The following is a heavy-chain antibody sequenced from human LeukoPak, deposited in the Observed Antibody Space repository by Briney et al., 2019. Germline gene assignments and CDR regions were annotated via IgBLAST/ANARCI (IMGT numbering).Heavy chain of an antibody. CDR1: GFTFSSFS. CDR3: ARGRGYVVEY. J-gene: IGHJ4*02. Sequence: GGSLRLSCAASGFTFSSFSMSWVRQAPGKGLEWVSSISSSSTSYIYYADSVKGRFTISRDNSKNTLYLQMNSLRAEDTAVYYCARGRGYVVEYWGQGTLVTVSS. D-gene: IGHD2-2*01. V-gene: IGHV3-21*04. CDR2: ISSSSTSYI.